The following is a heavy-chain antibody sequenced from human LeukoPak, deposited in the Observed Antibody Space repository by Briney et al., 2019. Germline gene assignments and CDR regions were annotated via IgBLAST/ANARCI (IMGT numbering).Heavy chain of an antibody. CDR3: ARDRAYCSGGSCYDDAFDI. J-gene: IGHJ3*02. CDR1: GGSFSGYY. Sequence: SETLSLTCAVYGGSFSGYYWSWIRQPPGKGLEWIGYIYYSGSTNYNPSLKSRVTTSVDTSKNQFSLKLSSVTAADTAVYYCARDRAYCSGGSCYDDAFDIWGQGTMVTVSS. V-gene: IGHV4-59*01. CDR2: IYYSGST. D-gene: IGHD2-15*01.